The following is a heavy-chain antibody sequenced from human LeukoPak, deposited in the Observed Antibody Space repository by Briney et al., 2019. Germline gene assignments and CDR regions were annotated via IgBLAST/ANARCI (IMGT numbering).Heavy chain of an antibody. V-gene: IGHV3-7*01. CDR3: ARYNMDV. CDR2: INEAGSEK. CDR1: GFIFNNHW. Sequence: QPGGSLRLSCAASGFIFNNHWMIWVRHAPGKGLEWVANINEAGSEKYYLDSVKGRFTVSRDNAENSLYLQMNSLRVEDTGVYYCARYNMDVWGQGTTVTVSS. J-gene: IGHJ6*02. D-gene: IGHD1-14*01.